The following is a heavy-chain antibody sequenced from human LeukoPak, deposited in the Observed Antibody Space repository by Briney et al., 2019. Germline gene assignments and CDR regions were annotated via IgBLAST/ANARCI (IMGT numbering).Heavy chain of an antibody. CDR3: ARDYCSGGSCYSHYYYYYMDV. CDR2: ISSSVSTR. CDR1: GFTFSSYE. J-gene: IGHJ6*03. Sequence: PGGSLRLSCAASGFTFSSYEMNWVRQAPGKGLEWVSYISSSVSTRYYEDSVKGRFTISRDNAKNSLYLQMNSLRAEDTAVYYCARDYCSGGSCYSHYYYYYMDVWGKGTTVTVSS. D-gene: IGHD2-15*01. V-gene: IGHV3-48*03.